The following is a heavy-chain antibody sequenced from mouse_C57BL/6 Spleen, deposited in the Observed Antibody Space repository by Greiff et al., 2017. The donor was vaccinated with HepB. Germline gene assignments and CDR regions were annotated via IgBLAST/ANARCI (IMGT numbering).Heavy chain of an antibody. D-gene: IGHD1-1*01. CDR2: ICRSSSTT. CDR3: ERDGSALDV. Sequence: EVQLVESGGGLVKPGGSLKLSCAASGFTFSDYGMHWVRQAPEKGLEWVAYICRSSSTTYYADTVKGRSTLTVDTAKNTLFLQLTSLTSEDTAMYYCERDGSALDVWGTGTPVTVSA. J-gene: IGHJ1*03. V-gene: IGHV5-17*01. CDR1: GFTFSDYG.